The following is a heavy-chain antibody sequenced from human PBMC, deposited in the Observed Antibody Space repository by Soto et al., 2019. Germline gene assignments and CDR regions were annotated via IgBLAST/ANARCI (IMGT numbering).Heavy chain of an antibody. CDR2: ISGSGGNT. Sequence: GGSLRLSCAGSGFTLSSKAMSWVRQAPGKGLEWVSVISGSGGNTYYADYVKGRFTISRDNSKNTLYLQMNSLRAEDTAVYYCAKDHDHFTIFGVVVGTFDYWGQGTLVTVSS. V-gene: IGHV3-23*01. D-gene: IGHD3-3*01. J-gene: IGHJ4*01. CDR1: GFTLSSKA. CDR3: AKDHDHFTIFGVVVGTFDY.